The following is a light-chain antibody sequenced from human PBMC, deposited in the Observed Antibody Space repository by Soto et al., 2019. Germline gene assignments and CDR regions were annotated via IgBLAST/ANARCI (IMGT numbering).Light chain of an antibody. CDR3: QQYNNWPRSFT. CDR2: GAS. CDR1: QSVSSN. Sequence: EIVMTQSPATLSVSPGERATLSCRASQSVSSNLAWYQQKPGQAPRILIYGASTRATGIPARFSGSGSGTEFTLTICSLQSEDFAVYYCQQYNNWPRSFTFGPGTKVDIK. V-gene: IGKV3-15*01. J-gene: IGKJ3*01.